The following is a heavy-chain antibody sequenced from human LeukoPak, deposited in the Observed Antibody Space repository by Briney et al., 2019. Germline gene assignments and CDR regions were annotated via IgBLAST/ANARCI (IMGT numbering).Heavy chain of an antibody. CDR2: IRYDGSNK. Sequence: GGSLRLSCAASGFTFSSYGMHWVRQAPGKGLEWVAFIRYDGSNKYYADSVKGRFTISRDNSKNTLYLQMNSLRAEDTAVYYCARPRSPLIAAAPDAFDIWGQGTMVTVSS. V-gene: IGHV3-30*02. CDR3: ARPRSPLIAAAPDAFDI. D-gene: IGHD6-13*01. J-gene: IGHJ3*02. CDR1: GFTFSSYG.